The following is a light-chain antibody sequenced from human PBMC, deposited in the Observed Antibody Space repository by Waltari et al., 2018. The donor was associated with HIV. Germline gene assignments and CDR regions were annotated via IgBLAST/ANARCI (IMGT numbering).Light chain of an antibody. Sequence: SALSQPASVSGSPGQSITLSPPGASRVTVRFVSVSWYQQHPDKAPKLIFYDVTYRPSGVSGRFSGSKSGSMASLTISGLQPEDEADYFCCSYSGSGTILFGGGTRVTVL. CDR2: DVT. V-gene: IGLV2-14*03. CDR3: CSYSGSGTIL. CDR1: SRVTVRFVS. J-gene: IGLJ2*01.